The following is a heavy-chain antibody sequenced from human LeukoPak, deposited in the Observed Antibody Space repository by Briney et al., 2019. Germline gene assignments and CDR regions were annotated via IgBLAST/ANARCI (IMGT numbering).Heavy chain of an antibody. J-gene: IGHJ4*02. D-gene: IGHD3-10*01. CDR1: GFTFSSYA. CDR3: AKDRRWFGELLLTFDY. Sequence: GGSLRLSCAASGFTFSSYAMSWVRQAPGKGLEWVSAISGSGGSTYYADSVKGRFTISRDNSKNTLYLQMNSLRAEDTAVYYCAKDRRWFGELLLTFDYWGQGTLVTVSS. V-gene: IGHV3-23*01. CDR2: ISGSGGST.